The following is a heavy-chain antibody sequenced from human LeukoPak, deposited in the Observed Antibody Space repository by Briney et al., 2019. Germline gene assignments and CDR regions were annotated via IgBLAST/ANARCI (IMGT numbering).Heavy chain of an antibody. CDR3: ANLYDSVGYYIA. CDR1: GFTLSTYA. CDR2: ISGSGTTI. D-gene: IGHD3-22*01. J-gene: IGHJ5*02. Sequence: GGSLRLSCAASGFTLSTYALSWVRQARGKGLEWVSAISGSGTTIYYADSVKGRFTISRDNSKNTLYLQMNSLRAEDTAVYYCANLYDSVGYYIAWGQGALVTVSS. V-gene: IGHV3-23*01.